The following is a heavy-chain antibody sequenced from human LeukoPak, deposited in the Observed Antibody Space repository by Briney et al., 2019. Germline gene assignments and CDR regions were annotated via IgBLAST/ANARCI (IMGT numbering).Heavy chain of an antibody. CDR3: TTYRSGHY. V-gene: IGHV3-73*01. D-gene: IGHD6-19*01. J-gene: IGHJ4*02. Sequence: GGSLRLSCAASGFTFSVSAMHWVRQASGKGLEWVGRIRSKDNSYATAYAASVKGRFTISRDDSKNTAYLQMNSLKTEDTALYYCTTYRSGHYWGQGNLVTVSS. CDR1: GFTFSVSA. CDR2: IRSKDNSYAT.